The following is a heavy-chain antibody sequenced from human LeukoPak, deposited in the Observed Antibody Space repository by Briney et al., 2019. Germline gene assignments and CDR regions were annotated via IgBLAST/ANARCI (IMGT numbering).Heavy chain of an antibody. V-gene: IGHV4-59*12. J-gene: IGHJ4*02. D-gene: IGHD6-19*01. Sequence: SETLSLTCTVSGGSISSYYWSWIRQPPGKGLEWIGYIYYSGSTNYNPSLKSRVTISVDTSKNQFSLKLSSVTAADTAVYYCAREVYGAGYSSGWYYFDYWGQGTLVTVSS. CDR2: IYYSGST. CDR1: GGSISSYY. CDR3: AREVYGAGYSSGWYYFDY.